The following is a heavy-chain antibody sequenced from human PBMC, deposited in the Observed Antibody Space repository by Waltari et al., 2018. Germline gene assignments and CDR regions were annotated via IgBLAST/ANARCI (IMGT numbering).Heavy chain of an antibody. D-gene: IGHD4-17*01. V-gene: IGHV3-23*01. Sequence: VQLLESGGGLVQSGGSLRLSCAASGFTFRSHALNWVLQAPGKGVGWVSVISGSGGSTDYADSVKGRFTISRDNSKNTLYLQMNNLRVEDTAVYYCASSLYGDYTQIWGRVFDYWGQGTLVTVSS. J-gene: IGHJ4*02. CDR1: GFTFRSHA. CDR3: ASSLYGDYTQIWGRVFDY. CDR2: ISGSGGST.